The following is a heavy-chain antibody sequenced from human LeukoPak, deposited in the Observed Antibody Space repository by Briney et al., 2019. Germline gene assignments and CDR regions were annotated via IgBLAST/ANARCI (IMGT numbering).Heavy chain of an antibody. CDR1: GFTFSSYA. CDR3: ASHASLWFGELLSLYYFDY. CDR2: VSGSGGST. J-gene: IGHJ4*02. Sequence: GGSLRLSCAVSGFTFSSYAVSWVRQAPGKGLEWVSTVSGSGGSTYYADSVKGRFTFSRDSSKNTLYLQMNNLRAEDTAVYYCASHASLWFGELLSLYYFDYWGQGTLVTVSS. V-gene: IGHV3-23*01. D-gene: IGHD3-10*01.